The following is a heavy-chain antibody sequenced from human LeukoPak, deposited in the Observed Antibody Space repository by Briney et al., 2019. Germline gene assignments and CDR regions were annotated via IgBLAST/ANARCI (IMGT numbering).Heavy chain of an antibody. V-gene: IGHV4-30-4*01. D-gene: IGHD1-14*01. Sequence: SQTLSLTCTVSGGSISSGDYYWSWIRQPPGKGLEWIGYIYYSGSTYYNPSLKSRVTISVDTSKNQFSLKLSSVTAADTAVYYCARGPELWEYNHSNYFDYWGQGTLVTVSS. CDR2: IYYSGST. J-gene: IGHJ4*02. CDR3: ARGPELWEYNHSNYFDY. CDR1: GGSISSGDYY.